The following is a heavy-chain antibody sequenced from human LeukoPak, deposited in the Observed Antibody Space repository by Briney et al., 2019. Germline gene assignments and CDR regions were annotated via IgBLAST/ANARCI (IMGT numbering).Heavy chain of an antibody. V-gene: IGHV4-61*01. CDR2: IYYSGST. CDR1: GGSISIGSYY. D-gene: IGHD1-26*01. J-gene: IGHJ3*02. CDR3: ARHYSIVGAPDAFDI. Sequence: PSETLSLTCTVSGGSISIGSYYWSWIRQPPGRGLGWIGYIYYSGSTNYNPSLKSRVTISVDTSKNQFSLKLSSVTAADTAVYYCARHYSIVGAPDAFDIWGQGTMVTVSS.